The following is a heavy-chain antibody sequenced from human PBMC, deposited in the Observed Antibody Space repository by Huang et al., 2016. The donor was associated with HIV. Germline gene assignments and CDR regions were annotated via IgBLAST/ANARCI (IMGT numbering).Heavy chain of an antibody. J-gene: IGHJ3*02. CDR2: IYYSGIT. D-gene: IGHD5-12*01. CDR1: GGSISSSNYY. CDR3: ARSTDYDAFDI. Sequence: QLQLQESGPGLVQPSETLSLTCTFSGGSISSSNYYGGWIRQPPGKGLEWIGSIYYSGITYYNPSLKSRVTISIDTSKNQFSLKLSSVTAADTAVYYCARSTDYDAFDIWGQGTMVTVSS. V-gene: IGHV4-39*01.